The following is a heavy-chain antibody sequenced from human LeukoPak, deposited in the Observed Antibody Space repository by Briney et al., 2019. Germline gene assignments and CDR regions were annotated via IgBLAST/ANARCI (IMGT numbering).Heavy chain of an antibody. Sequence: PGGSLRLSCAASGFTFSSYDMHWVRQATGKGLEWVSAIGTAGDTYYPGSVKGRFTISRENAKNSLYLQMNSLRAGDTAVYYCARAGYDILTGHSGAFDIWGQGTMVTVSS. V-gene: IGHV3-13*01. CDR3: ARAGYDILTGHSGAFDI. CDR2: IGTAGDT. D-gene: IGHD3-9*01. J-gene: IGHJ3*02. CDR1: GFTFSSYD.